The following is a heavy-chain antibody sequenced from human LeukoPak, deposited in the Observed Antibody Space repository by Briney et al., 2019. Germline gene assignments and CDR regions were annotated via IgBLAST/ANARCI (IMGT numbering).Heavy chain of an antibody. J-gene: IGHJ4*02. CDR1: GFTFSSYA. CDR2: ISYDGSNK. D-gene: IGHD2-21*02. Sequence: GGSLRLSCAASGFTFSSYAMRWVRQAPGKGLEWVAVISYDGSNKYYADSVKGRFTISRDNSKNTLYLQMNSLRAEDTAVYYCARGRVVVTAPADYWGQGTLVTVSS. V-gene: IGHV3-30-3*01. CDR3: ARGRVVVTAPADY.